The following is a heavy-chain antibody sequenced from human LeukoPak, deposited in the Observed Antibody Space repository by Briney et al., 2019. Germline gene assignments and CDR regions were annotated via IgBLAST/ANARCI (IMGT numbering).Heavy chain of an antibody. D-gene: IGHD3-3*01. CDR1: DGSISSSSYY. Sequence: SETLSLTCTVSDGSISSSSYYWGWIRQPPGKGLEWIGEVHLDGRTNYNPSLKSRLIMSVDLPENHISLKLTSVTAADTAVYYCAREGGFYRPLDYSGQGTLVTVSS. V-gene: IGHV4-39*07. CDR2: VHLDGRT. J-gene: IGHJ4*02. CDR3: AREGGFYRPLDY.